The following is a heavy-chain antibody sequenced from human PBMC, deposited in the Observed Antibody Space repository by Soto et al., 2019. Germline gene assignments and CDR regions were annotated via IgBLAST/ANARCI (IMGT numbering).Heavy chain of an antibody. D-gene: IGHD1-26*01. V-gene: IGHV3-30-3*01. J-gene: IGHJ4*02. Sequence: QVQLVESGGGVVQPGRSLRLSCAASGFTFSSYAMHWVRQAPGKGLEWVAVISYDGSNKYYADSVKGRFTISRDNCKXXLYLQMNSLRAEDTAVYYCARDVNALSVWELAFDYWGQGTLVTVSS. CDR3: ARDVNALSVWELAFDY. CDR1: GFTFSSYA. CDR2: ISYDGSNK.